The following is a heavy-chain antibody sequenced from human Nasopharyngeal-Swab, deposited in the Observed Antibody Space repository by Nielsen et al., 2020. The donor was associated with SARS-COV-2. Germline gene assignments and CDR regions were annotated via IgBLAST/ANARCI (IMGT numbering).Heavy chain of an antibody. CDR1: GHSFADFY. CDR2: INPKTGVT. V-gene: IGHV1-2*02. D-gene: IGHD3-3*01. J-gene: IGHJ6*02. CDR3: ARHFGVVISHYYFYGMHV. Sequence: ASVKVSCKASGHSFADFYIHWVRQAPGQGLEWMGWINPKTGVTNYAQKFQGRVTMTRDTSISTAYMDLSRLKSDDTAVYYCARHFGVVISHYYFYGMHVWGRGTTVTVSS.